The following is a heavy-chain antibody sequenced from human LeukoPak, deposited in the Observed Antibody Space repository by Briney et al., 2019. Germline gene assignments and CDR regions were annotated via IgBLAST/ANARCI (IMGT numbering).Heavy chain of an antibody. V-gene: IGHV3-30*04. CDR1: GFTFSSYA. D-gene: IGHD6-13*01. Sequence: GGSLRLSCAASGFTFSSYAMHWVRQAPGKGLEWVAVISYDGSIEAYADSVRGRFTVSRDKSKNTLYLQMNSLRVEDTAVYSCARDRGLISAADYFDYWGQGTLVTASS. CDR3: ARDRGLISAADYFDY. CDR2: ISYDGSIE. J-gene: IGHJ4*02.